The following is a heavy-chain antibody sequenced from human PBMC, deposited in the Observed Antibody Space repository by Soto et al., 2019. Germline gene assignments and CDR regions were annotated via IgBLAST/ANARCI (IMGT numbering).Heavy chain of an antibody. CDR3: ARGDYYDSSGYLHYFDY. D-gene: IGHD3-22*01. J-gene: IGHJ4*02. CDR2: INPNSGGT. V-gene: IGHV1-2*04. CDR1: GYTFTGYY. Sequence: VASVKVSCKASGYTFTGYYMHWVRQAPGQGLEWMGWINPNSGGTNYAQKFQGWVTMTRDTSISTAYMELSRLRSDDTAVYYCARGDYYDSSGYLHYFDYWGQGTLVTVSS.